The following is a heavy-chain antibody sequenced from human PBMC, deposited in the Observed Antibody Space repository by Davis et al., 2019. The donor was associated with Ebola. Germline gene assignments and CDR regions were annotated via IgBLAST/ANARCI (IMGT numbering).Heavy chain of an antibody. CDR2: INPNSGGT. V-gene: IGHV1-2*02. D-gene: IGHD6-19*01. CDR1: GYTFTGYY. CDR3: AKTYSSGWYHRPYFDY. J-gene: IGHJ4*02. Sequence: ASVKVSCKASGYTFTGYYMHWVRQAPGQGLEWMGWINPNSGGTNYAQKFQGRVTMTRDTSISTAYMELGRLRSDDTAVYYCAKTYSSGWYHRPYFDYWGQGTLVTVSS.